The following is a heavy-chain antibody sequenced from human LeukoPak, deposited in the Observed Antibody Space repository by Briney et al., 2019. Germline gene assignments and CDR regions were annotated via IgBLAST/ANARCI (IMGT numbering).Heavy chain of an antibody. V-gene: IGHV3-74*01. CDR1: GFTFSSYW. J-gene: IGHJ4*02. Sequence: GSLRLSCAASGFTFSSYWMHWVRQAPGKGLVWVSRISTDGSSTNYADSVKGRFTISRDNAKNSLYLQMNSLRAEDTAVYYCARGGYYFDYWGQGTLVTVSS. CDR3: ARGGYYFDY. D-gene: IGHD3-16*01. CDR2: ISTDGSST.